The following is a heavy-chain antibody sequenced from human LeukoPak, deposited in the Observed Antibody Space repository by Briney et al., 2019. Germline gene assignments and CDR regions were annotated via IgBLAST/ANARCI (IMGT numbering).Heavy chain of an antibody. V-gene: IGHV1-46*01. CDR1: GYTFTSYY. CDR2: INPSGGST. D-gene: IGHD3-22*01. J-gene: IGHJ4*02. Sequence: GASVKVSCKASGYTFTSYYMHWVRQAPGQGLEWMGLINPSGGSTSCAQKFQGRVTMTRDTSTSTVYMELSSLRSEDTAVYYCARENNYYDSRYYFDYWGQGTLVTVSS. CDR3: ARENNYYDSRYYFDY.